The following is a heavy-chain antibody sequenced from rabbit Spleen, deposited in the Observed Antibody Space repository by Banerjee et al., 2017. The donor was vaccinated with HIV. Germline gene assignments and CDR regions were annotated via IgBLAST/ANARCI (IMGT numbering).Heavy chain of an antibody. CDR3: ARDDLYAGGTWGPTRLDL. V-gene: IGHV1S40*01. D-gene: IGHD4-2*01. J-gene: IGHJ3*01. CDR2: IYTGGSVGT. Sequence: QSLEESGGGLVQPEGSLTLTCTASEFSFSSGYYMCWVRQAPGKGLEWIGCIYTGGSVGTYYASWAKGRFTVSKTSSTTVTLQMTSLTAADTATYFCARDDLYAGGTWGPTRLDLWGPGTLVTVS. CDR1: EFSFSSGYY.